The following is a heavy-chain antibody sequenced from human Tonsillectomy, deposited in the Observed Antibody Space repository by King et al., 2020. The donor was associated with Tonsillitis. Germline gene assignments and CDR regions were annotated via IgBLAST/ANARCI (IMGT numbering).Heavy chain of an antibody. J-gene: IGHJ6*02. D-gene: IGHD6-6*01. CDR1: GFTFSSYW. Sequence: VQLVESGGGLVQPGGSLRLSCAASGFTFSSYWMSWVRQAPGKGLEWVANIKQDGSEKYYVDSVKGRFTISRDNAKNSLYLQMNSLRAEDTAVYYCARGGGAARAGYGMDVWGQGTTVTVSS. V-gene: IGHV3-7*01. CDR2: IKQDGSEK. CDR3: ARGGGAARAGYGMDV.